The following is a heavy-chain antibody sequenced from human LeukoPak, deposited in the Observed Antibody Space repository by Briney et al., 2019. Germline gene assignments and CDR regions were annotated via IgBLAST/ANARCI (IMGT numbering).Heavy chain of an antibody. CDR2: ISGSGGST. CDR3: AKEKWESGWFDP. CDR1: GFGFRLFA. D-gene: IGHD1-26*01. V-gene: IGHV3-23*01. J-gene: IGHJ5*02. Sequence: QAGPSLRLSSRASGFGFRLFAMNEVRQARGGGMHSVSGISGSGGSTYYAASVKGRFTISRDNSKNTLYLQMNSLRVEDMAVYYCAKEKWESGWFDPWGQGTLVTVSS.